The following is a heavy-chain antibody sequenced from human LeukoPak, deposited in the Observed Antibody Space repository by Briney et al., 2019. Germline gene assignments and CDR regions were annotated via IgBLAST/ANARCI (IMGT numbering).Heavy chain of an antibody. V-gene: IGHV3-64*01. J-gene: IGHJ6*03. Sequence: GGSLRLSCAASGFTFSSYAMHWVRQAPGKGLEYVSAISSNGGSTYYANSVKGRFTISRDNSKNTLYLQMGSLRAEDMAVYYCARDRRVGIVANYYYYMDVWGKGTTVTVSS. CDR3: ARDRRVGIVANYYYYMDV. CDR1: GFTFSSYA. D-gene: IGHD3-22*01. CDR2: ISSNGGST.